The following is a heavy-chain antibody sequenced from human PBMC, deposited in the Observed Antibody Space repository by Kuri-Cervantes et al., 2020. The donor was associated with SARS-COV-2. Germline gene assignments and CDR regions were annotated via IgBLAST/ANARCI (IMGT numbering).Heavy chain of an antibody. V-gene: IGHV3-23*01. D-gene: IGHD3-3*01. Sequence: GGSLRLYCAASGFTFSSYAMSWVRQAPGKGLEWVSAISGSGGSTYYADSVKGRFTSSRDNSKNTLYLQMNSLRAEDTAVYYCATASDFWSGYTGFDYWGQGTLVTVSS. J-gene: IGHJ4*02. CDR2: ISGSGGST. CDR1: GFTFSSYA. CDR3: ATASDFWSGYTGFDY.